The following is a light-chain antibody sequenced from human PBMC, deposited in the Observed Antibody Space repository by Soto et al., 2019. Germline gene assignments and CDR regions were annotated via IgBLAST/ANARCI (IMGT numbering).Light chain of an antibody. Sequence: VMTQYPATLYVAPGERVTLSCRASQSVATNLAWYQQRPGQAPRLLIYGASKRAIGLPARFSVSGSGTEFTLTISSRQSEDFAVYYCQQYNDWPQTLGQGTKVDIK. V-gene: IGKV3-15*01. CDR2: GAS. CDR3: QQYNDWPQT. CDR1: QSVATN. J-gene: IGKJ1*01.